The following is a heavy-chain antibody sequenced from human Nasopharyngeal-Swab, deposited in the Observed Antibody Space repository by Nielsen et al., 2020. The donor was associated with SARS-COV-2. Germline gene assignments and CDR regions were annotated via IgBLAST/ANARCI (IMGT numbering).Heavy chain of an antibody. J-gene: IGHJ4*02. CDR2: IYHSGST. D-gene: IGHD3-3*01. V-gene: IGHV4-4*02. CDR1: GGSISSSNW. Sequence: SETLSLTCAVSGGSISSSNWWSWVRQPPGKGLGWIGEIYHSGSTNYNPSLKSRVTISVDTSKNQFSLKLSSVTAADPAVYYCARAPTITIFGVVANFDYWGQGTLVTVSS. CDR3: ARAPTITIFGVVANFDY.